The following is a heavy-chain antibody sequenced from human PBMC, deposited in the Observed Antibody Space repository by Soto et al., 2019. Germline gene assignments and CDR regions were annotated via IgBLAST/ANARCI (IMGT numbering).Heavy chain of an antibody. D-gene: IGHD3-22*01. Sequence: KVSCKASGGTFSSYAISWVRQAPGQGLEWMGGIIPIFGTAIYAQKFQGRVTMTEDTSTDTAYMELSSLRSEDTAVYYCATRGDYDSSGYSNWFDPWGQGTLVTVSS. CDR1: GGTFSSYA. V-gene: IGHV1-69*06. J-gene: IGHJ5*02. CDR2: IIPIFGTA. CDR3: ATRGDYDSSGYSNWFDP.